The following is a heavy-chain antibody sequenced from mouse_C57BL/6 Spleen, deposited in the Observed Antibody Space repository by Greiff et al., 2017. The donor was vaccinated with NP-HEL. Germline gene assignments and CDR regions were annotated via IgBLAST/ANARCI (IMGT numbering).Heavy chain of an antibody. Sequence: EVNVVESGEGLVKPGGSLKLSCAASGFTFSSYAMSWVRQTPEKRLEWVAYISSGGDYIYYADTVKGRFTISRDNARNTLYLQMSSLKSEDTAMYYCTRDTNYGSSYLMDYWGQGTSVTVSS. CDR2: ISSGGDYI. V-gene: IGHV5-9-1*02. CDR1: GFTFSSYA. D-gene: IGHD1-1*01. CDR3: TRDTNYGSSYLMDY. J-gene: IGHJ4*01.